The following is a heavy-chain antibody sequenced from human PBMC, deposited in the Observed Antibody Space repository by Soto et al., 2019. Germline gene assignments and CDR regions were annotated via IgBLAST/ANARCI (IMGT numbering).Heavy chain of an antibody. CDR1: GFTFSSYA. CDR2: IRHDGSSE. CDR3: ARDNPGTYFDL. J-gene: IGHJ4*02. D-gene: IGHD1-7*01. Sequence: PGGSLRLSCAASGFTFSSYAMSWVRQAPGKGLEWVADIRHDGSSENYVGSVKGRFTISRDNNGNSLFLQMNSLRAEDTAVYYCARDNPGTYFDLWGQGTLVTVSS. V-gene: IGHV3-7*01.